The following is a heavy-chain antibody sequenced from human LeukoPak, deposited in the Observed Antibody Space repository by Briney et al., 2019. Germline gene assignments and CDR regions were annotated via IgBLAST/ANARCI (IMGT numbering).Heavy chain of an antibody. V-gene: IGHV4-4*07. J-gene: IGHJ4*02. CDR1: GGSISSYY. D-gene: IGHD3-22*01. Sequence: SETLSLTCTVSGGSISSYYWSWIRQPAGKGLESIGHISTSGSTNYNPSLKGRVTMSVDTSKNQFSLKLSSVTAADTAVYYCARVRYSDSSVLTRKRSYYFDYWAREPWSPSPQ. CDR3: ARVRYSDSSVLTRKRSYYFDY. CDR2: ISTSGST.